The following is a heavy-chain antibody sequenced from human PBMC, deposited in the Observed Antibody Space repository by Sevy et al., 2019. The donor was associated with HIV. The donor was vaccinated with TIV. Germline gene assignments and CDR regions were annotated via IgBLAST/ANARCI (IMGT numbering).Heavy chain of an antibody. J-gene: IGHJ4*02. CDR1: GFTFSNYA. CDR3: GKGVLVEK. V-gene: IGHV3-23*01. CDR2: IGASGGAR. Sequence: GGSLRLSCAASGFTFSNYAMIWVRQAPGKGLEWVSTIGASGGARHYADALKGRLTNSSDNSEKTLNLEMNGLTVEDTGVYYCGKGVLVEKWGQGTLVTVSS. D-gene: IGHD2-8*02.